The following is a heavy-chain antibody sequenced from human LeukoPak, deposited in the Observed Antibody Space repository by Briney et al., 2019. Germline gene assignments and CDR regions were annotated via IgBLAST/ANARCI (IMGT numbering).Heavy chain of an antibody. CDR1: GFTFSSYE. D-gene: IGHD2-8*02. V-gene: IGHV3-48*03. CDR2: ISNSGTIM. J-gene: IGHJ4*02. CDR3: TLVPLG. Sequence: GGSLRLSCAASGFTFSSYEMNWVRQAPGKGLEWISYISNSGTIMYYADSVKGRFTISRDDAKSSLYLQLNSLRAGGTAVYYCTLVPLGWGQGTLVTVSS.